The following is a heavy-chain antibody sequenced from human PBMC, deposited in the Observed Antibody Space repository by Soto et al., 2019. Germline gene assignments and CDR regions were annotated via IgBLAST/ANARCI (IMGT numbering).Heavy chain of an antibody. D-gene: IGHD3-9*01. Sequence: EVQLVETGGGVVQPGGSLRLSSAVSGFTFSHHYMDWVRQAPGKGLEWVGRSRNKANSYTTEYAASVKGRFTISREDSENSLYLQMNSLKTEDTAVYYCNSALSRRYAFDFWGQGTLVTVSS. V-gene: IGHV3-72*01. CDR2: SRNKANSYTT. CDR3: NSALSRRYAFDF. CDR1: GFTFSHHY. J-gene: IGHJ4*02.